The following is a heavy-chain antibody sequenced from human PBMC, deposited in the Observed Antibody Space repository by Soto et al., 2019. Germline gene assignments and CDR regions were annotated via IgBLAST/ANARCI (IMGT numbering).Heavy chain of an antibody. V-gene: IGHV1-2*02. CDR1: GYTFTGYY. D-gene: IGHD3-22*01. J-gene: IGHJ4*02. CDR2: INPNSGGT. CDR3: ARAPDYYDSSGYYYHY. Sequence: ASVKVSCKASGYTFTGYYMHWVRQAPGQGLEWMGWINPNSGGTNYAQKFQGRVTMTRDTSISTAYMELSRLRSDDTAVYSCARAPDYYDSSGYYYHYWGQGTLVTVSS.